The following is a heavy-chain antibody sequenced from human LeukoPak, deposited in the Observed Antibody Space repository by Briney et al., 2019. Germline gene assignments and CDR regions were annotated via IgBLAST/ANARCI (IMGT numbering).Heavy chain of an antibody. CDR1: GFTFSSYG. CDR2: ISYDGSNK. J-gene: IGHJ3*02. V-gene: IGHV3-30*18. Sequence: RRSLRLSCAASGFTFSSYGMHWVRQAPGKGLEWVAVISYDGSNKYYADSVKGRFTISRDNSKNTLYLQMNSLRAEDTAVYHCAKSEASSAFDIWGQGTMVTVSS. CDR3: AKSEASSAFDI. D-gene: IGHD1-7*01.